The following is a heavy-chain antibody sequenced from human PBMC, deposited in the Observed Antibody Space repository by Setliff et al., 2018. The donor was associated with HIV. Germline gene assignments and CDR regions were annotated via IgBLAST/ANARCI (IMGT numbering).Heavy chain of an antibody. CDR3: ARGQAMVRGVMNY. J-gene: IGHJ4*02. CDR2: IRGNGDNR. Sequence: ETLSLSCTASGFTFSSYWIHWVRQAPGKGLEWVAAIRGNGDNRFYADSVKGRFSISRDNSKNTLYLQMNSLRAEDTAVYYCARGQAMVRGVMNYWGQGTLVTVSS. CDR1: GFTFSSYW. V-gene: IGHV3-23*01. D-gene: IGHD3-10*01.